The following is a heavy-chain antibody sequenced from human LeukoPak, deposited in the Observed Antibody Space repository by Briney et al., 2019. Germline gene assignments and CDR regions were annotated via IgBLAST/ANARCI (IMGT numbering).Heavy chain of an antibody. Sequence: SETLSLTCTVSGGSISSYYWSWIRQPPGKGLEWIGYIYYSGSTNYNPSLKSRVTISVDTSKNQFSLKLSSVTAADTAVYYCARPLDSSGWLFDYWGQGTLVTVSS. CDR3: ARPLDSSGWLFDY. CDR1: GGSISSYY. J-gene: IGHJ4*02. D-gene: IGHD6-19*01. V-gene: IGHV4-59*08. CDR2: IYYSGST.